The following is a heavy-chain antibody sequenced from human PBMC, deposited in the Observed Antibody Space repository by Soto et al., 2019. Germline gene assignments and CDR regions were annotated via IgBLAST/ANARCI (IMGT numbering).Heavy chain of an antibody. Sequence: QVQLVQSGAEVKKPESSVKVSCKAPGGTFSTYAISWVQQAPGQGLEWMGGIIPMFGTANYAQRFQDRVTITADEFTNTVYMELSSLRSEDTAVYFCASGIQLWLRRINNGYSGWGQGTLVTVSS. D-gene: IGHD5-18*01. CDR2: IIPMFGTA. V-gene: IGHV1-69*12. J-gene: IGHJ4*02. CDR3: ASGIQLWLRRINNGYSG. CDR1: GGTFSTYA.